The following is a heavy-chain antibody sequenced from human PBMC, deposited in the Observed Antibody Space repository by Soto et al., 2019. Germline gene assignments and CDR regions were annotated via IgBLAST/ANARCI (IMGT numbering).Heavy chain of an antibody. J-gene: IGHJ6*02. Sequence: SETLSLSCAVYGGSFSGYYWSWIRQPPGKGLEWIGEINHSGSTNYNPSLKSRVTISVDTSKNQFSLKLSSVTAADTAVYYCARTHYSSSNVGYYYGMDVWGQGTTVTVSS. V-gene: IGHV4-34*01. D-gene: IGHD6-6*01. CDR1: GGSFSGYY. CDR3: ARTHYSSSNVGYYYGMDV. CDR2: INHSGST.